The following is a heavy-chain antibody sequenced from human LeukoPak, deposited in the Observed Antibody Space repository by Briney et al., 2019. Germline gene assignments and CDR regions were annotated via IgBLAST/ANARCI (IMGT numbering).Heavy chain of an antibody. J-gene: IGHJ4*02. D-gene: IGHD2-21*02. Sequence: PGRSLRLSCTASGFTFGDYAMSWVRQAPGKGLEWVGFIRSKAHGGTTEYAASVKGRFTISRDDSKSTAYLQMNSLKTEDTAVYYCTRGSDGGDPHEVYYFDYWGQGTLVTVSS. CDR3: TRGSDGGDPHEVYYFDY. V-gene: IGHV3-49*04. CDR2: IRSKAHGGTT. CDR1: GFTFGDYA.